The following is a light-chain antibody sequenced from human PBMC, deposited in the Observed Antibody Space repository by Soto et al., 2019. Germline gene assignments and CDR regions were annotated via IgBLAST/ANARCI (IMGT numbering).Light chain of an antibody. J-gene: IGLJ1*01. Sequence: QSALTQPRSVSGSPGQSVTISCTGTSSDIGNYKYVSWYQQKPGKAPKVIIYDVTERPSGIPDRFFGSKFDNTASLTISGLQAEDEADYYCCSYASSSSYVFGTGTKVTVL. CDR1: SSDIGNYKY. CDR3: CSYASSSSYV. CDR2: DVT. V-gene: IGLV2-11*01.